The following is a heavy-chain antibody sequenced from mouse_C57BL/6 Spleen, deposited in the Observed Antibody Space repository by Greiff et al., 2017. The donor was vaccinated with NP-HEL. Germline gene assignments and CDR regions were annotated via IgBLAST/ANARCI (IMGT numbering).Heavy chain of an antibody. V-gene: IGHV1-80*01. CDR2: IYPGDGDT. J-gene: IGHJ3*01. CDR1: GYAFSSYW. D-gene: IGHD1-1*02. Sequence: QVQLKESGAELVKPGASVKISCKASGYAFSSYWMNWVKQRPGKGLEWIGQIYPGDGDTNYNGKFKGKATLTADKSSSTAYMQLSSLTSEDSAVYFCARRGDMGFAYWGQGTLVTVSA. CDR3: ARRGDMGFAY.